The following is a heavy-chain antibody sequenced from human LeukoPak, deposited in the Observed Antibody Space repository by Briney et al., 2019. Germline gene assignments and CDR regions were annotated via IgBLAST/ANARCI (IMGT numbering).Heavy chain of an antibody. CDR3: ARHFVRSGSYWADY. CDR2: IYHSGST. CDR1: GYSISSGYY. Sequence: SETLSLTCAVSGYSISSGYYWGWIRQPPGRGLEWIGIIYHSGSTYYNPSLKSRVTISVDTSKNQFSLRVTSVTAADTAVYYCARHFVRSGSYWADYWGQGTLVTVSS. J-gene: IGHJ4*01. V-gene: IGHV4-38-2*01. D-gene: IGHD1-26*01.